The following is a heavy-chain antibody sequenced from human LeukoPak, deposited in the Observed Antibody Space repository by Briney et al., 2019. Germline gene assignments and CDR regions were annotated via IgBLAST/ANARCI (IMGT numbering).Heavy chain of an antibody. CDR1: GFTFSSYG. D-gene: IGHD3-22*01. Sequence: TGGSLRLSCAASGFTFSSYGMHWVRQAPGKGLEWVAFIRYDGSNKYYADSVKGRFTISRDNSKNTLYLQMNSLRAEDTAVYYCAKEEAYYYDSSGYHYRMLDYWGQGTLVTVSS. V-gene: IGHV3-30*02. CDR2: IRYDGSNK. CDR3: AKEEAYYYDSSGYHYRMLDY. J-gene: IGHJ4*02.